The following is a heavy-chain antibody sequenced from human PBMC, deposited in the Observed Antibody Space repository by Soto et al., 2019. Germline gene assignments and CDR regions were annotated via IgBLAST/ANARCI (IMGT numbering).Heavy chain of an antibody. J-gene: IGHJ5*02. D-gene: IGHD3-16*01. V-gene: IGHV3-11*01. CDR1: GFTFSDYY. CDR3: ARSLSLAPWFDP. CDR2: ISSSVSTI. Sequence: PGGSLRLSYAASGFTFSDYYMSWIRQAPGKGLEWVSYISSSVSTIYYADSVKGRFTISRDNAKNSLYLQMNSLRAEDTAVYYCARSLSLAPWFDPWGQGTLVTVSS.